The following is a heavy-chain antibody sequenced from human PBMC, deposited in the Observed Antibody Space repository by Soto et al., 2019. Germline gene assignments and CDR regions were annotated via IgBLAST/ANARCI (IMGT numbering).Heavy chain of an antibody. J-gene: IGHJ6*02. CDR1: GFNFEDDA. V-gene: IGHV3-9*01. D-gene: IGHD3-10*01. CDR2: LAWNSGII. CDR3: AKYHYGSAIYGKDG. Sequence: GGSLRLSCVASGFNFEDDAMHWARQAPGKGLEWLSALAWNSGIIGYADSVKGRFTFSRDIGTNSLYLQMNSLRPEDTALYYFAKYHYGSAIYGKDGCSQGTTVTVSS.